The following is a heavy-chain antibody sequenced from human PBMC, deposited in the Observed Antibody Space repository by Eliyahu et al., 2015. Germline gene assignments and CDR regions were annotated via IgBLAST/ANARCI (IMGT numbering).Heavy chain of an antibody. CDR2: INHYGSEK. V-gene: IGHV3-7*01. J-gene: IGHJ3*01. CDR1: GFXFSXYX. CDR3: ARGIRSSYPLHAFDL. Sequence: EANLVESGGGLVQPGGSLRLSXAASGFXFSXYXMSWVRQAPGKGLGWVANINHYGSEKYYGASVKGRFSISSDNTRNSLYLQMDSLRAEDTAIYYCARGIRSSYPLHAFDLWGQGTMVTVSS. D-gene: IGHD3-10*01.